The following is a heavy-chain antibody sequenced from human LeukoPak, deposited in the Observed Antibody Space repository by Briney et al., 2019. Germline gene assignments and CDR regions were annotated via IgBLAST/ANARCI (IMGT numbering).Heavy chain of an antibody. CDR2: ISDDGGNE. CDR3: AKDAPTSYSSGWPIDY. D-gene: IGHD6-19*01. CDR1: GFTFSRYA. Sequence: PGRSLRLSCAASGFTFSRYAMHWVRQAPGMGLAWVAVISDDGGNEYYLESVKGRFTISRDNSKNTLYLQMNSLRAEDTAVYYCAKDAPTSYSSGWPIDYWGQGTLVTVSS. V-gene: IGHV3-30*04. J-gene: IGHJ4*02.